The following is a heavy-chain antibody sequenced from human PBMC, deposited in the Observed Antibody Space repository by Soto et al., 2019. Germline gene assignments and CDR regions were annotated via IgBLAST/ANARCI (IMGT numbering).Heavy chain of an antibody. CDR2: IWYDGSNK. J-gene: IGHJ4*02. CDR3: ASVQWLVANYDFDY. CDR1: GFTFSSYG. V-gene: IGHV3-33*01. Sequence: QVQLVESGGGVVQPGRSLRLSCAASGFTFSSYGMHWVRQAPGKGLEWVAVIWYDGSNKYYADSVKGRFTISRDNSKNTLYLPMNSQRAEDTAVYYCASVQWLVANYDFDYWGQGTLVTVSS. D-gene: IGHD6-19*01.